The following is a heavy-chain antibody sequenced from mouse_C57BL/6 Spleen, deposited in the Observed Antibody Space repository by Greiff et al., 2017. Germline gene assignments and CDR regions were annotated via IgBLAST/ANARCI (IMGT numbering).Heavy chain of an antibody. Sequence: VQLQQPGAELVRPGSSVKLSCKASGYTFTSYWMHWVKQRPIQGLEWIGNIDPSDSETHCNQKFKDKATLTVDKSSSTAYMQLSSLTSEDSAVYYCARSGYWDGSMDYWGQGTSVTVSS. J-gene: IGHJ4*01. CDR3: ARSGYWDGSMDY. CDR1: GYTFTSYW. D-gene: IGHD4-1*01. V-gene: IGHV1-52*01. CDR2: IDPSDSET.